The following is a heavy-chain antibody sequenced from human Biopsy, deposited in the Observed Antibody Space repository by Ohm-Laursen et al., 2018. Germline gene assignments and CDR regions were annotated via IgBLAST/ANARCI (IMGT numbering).Heavy chain of an antibody. CDR2: IYYSGST. CDR3: ARATNSTGWPYYYFYGMDV. CDR1: GGSIRSDY. V-gene: IGHV4-59*07. Sequence: SDTLSLTCTVSGGSIRSDYWSWIPQTPGKGLEWIGYIYYSGSTNYNPSLKSRVTISVDTSKNQFSLRLNSVTAADNAVYYCARATNSTGWPYYYFYGMDVWGQGTRVTVSS. D-gene: IGHD2/OR15-2a*01. J-gene: IGHJ6*02.